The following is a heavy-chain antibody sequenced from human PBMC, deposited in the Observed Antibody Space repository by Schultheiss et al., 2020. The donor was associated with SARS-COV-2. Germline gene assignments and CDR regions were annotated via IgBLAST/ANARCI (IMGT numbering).Heavy chain of an antibody. V-gene: IGHV3-33*08. CDR3: ARGTYYDFWSGYYPRANYYYYYGMDV. D-gene: IGHD3-3*01. CDR2: VWYDGSNK. CDR1: GFTFSGSA. Sequence: GGSLRLSCAASGFTFSGSAMHWVRQAPGKGLEWVALVWYDGSNKYYADSVKGRFTISRDNSKNTLYLQMNSLRAEDTAVYYCARGTYYDFWSGYYPRANYYYYYGMDVWGQGTTVTVSS. J-gene: IGHJ6*02.